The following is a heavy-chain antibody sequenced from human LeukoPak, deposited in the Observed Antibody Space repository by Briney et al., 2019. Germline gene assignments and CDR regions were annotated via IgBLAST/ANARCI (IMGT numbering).Heavy chain of an antibody. CDR3: AKARTAGYFDY. D-gene: IGHD6-13*01. Sequence: GGTLRLSYAASGFTFSSYGMSWVRQAPGKGLEWVSAISGSGGSTYYADSVKGRFTISRDNSKNTLYLQMNSLRAEDTAVYYCAKARTAGYFDYWGQGTLVTVSS. CDR2: ISGSGGST. V-gene: IGHV3-23*01. J-gene: IGHJ4*02. CDR1: GFTFSSYG.